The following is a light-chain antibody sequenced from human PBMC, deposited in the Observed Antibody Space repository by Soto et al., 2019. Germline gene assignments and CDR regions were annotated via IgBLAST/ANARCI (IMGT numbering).Light chain of an antibody. CDR1: GGSIASNH. CDR2: RND. CDR3: QSYDSDSVV. Sequence: NFMLTQPHSVSESPGKTVTISCTRSGGSIASNHVQWYQQRPGSAPTTVIYRNDQRPSGVPDRFSGSIDSSSNSASLSISGLKTEDEADFYCQSYDSDSVVFGGGTKATVL. J-gene: IGLJ2*01. V-gene: IGLV6-57*04.